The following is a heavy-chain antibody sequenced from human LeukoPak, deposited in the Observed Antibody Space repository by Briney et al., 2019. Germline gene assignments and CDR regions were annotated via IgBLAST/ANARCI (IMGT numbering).Heavy chain of an antibody. J-gene: IGHJ3*02. CDR1: GFTFSDYS. Sequence: PGGSLRLSCAGSGFTFSDYSMNWVRQAPGKGLEWVPYISRSSSIIYYADSVKGRFTISRDNAKNSLYLQMNSLRDEDTAVYYCARDPRAFDIWDQGTMVTVSS. CDR3: ARDPRAFDI. CDR2: ISRSSSII. V-gene: IGHV3-48*02.